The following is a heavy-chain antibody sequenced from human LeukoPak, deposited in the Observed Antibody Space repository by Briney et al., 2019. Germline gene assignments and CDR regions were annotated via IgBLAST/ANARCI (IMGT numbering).Heavy chain of an antibody. CDR3: ARREVVDTVMVDDY. V-gene: IGHV4-34*01. J-gene: IGHJ4*02. Sequence: KPSETLSLTCAVYGGSFSGYFWSWLRQPPGKGLEWIGEINDGGSSNYNPSLKSRIAISVDTSKNQFSLKLTSVTSMDTAIYYCARREVVDTVMVDDYWGQGTLVTVSS. CDR2: INDGGSS. CDR1: GGSFSGYF. D-gene: IGHD5-18*01.